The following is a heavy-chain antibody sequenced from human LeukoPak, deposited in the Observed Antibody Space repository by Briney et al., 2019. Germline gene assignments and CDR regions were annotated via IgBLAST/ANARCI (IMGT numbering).Heavy chain of an antibody. CDR2: IYPGDSDT. J-gene: IGHJ3*02. V-gene: IGHV5-51*01. CDR1: GYSFTSYW. Sequence: GEPLKISWKGSGYSFTSYWIGWVRQMPGKGREWMGIIYPGDSDTRYRPSFQGEFTISADKSIRTAYLKWSSLNASDPAMYYRATRISTYYYDSSRYSYKAPFDIWGQGTMVTVSS. CDR3: ATRISTYYYDSSRYSYKAPFDI. D-gene: IGHD3-22*01.